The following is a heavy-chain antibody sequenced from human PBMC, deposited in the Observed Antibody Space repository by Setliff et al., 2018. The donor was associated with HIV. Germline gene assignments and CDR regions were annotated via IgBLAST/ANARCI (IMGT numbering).Heavy chain of an antibody. J-gene: IGHJ6*03. V-gene: IGHV4-34*01. Sequence: SETLSLPCAVYGGSVSGYYWSWIRQPPGKGLEWIGEIDHSGSTNYNPSLKSRVTISVDTSKHQFSLKLSSVTAADTAVYYCARDRSNWNYGKNYMDVWGKGTTVTVSS. CDR2: IDHSGST. D-gene: IGHD1-7*01. CDR3: ARDRSNWNYGKNYMDV. CDR1: GGSVSGYY.